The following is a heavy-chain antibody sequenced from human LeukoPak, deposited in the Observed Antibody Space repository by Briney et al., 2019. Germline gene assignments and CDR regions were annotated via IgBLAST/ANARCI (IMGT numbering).Heavy chain of an antibody. CDR2: ISSSGSTI. CDR1: GFTFSSYE. CDR3: ARGRPADIVVVVASSNFDY. D-gene: IGHD2-15*01. V-gene: IGHV3-48*03. Sequence: GGSLRLSCAASGFTFSSYEMNWVRQAPAKGLEWVSYISSSGSTIYYADSVKGRFTISRDNAKNSLYLQMNSLRAEDTAVYYCARGRPADIVVVVASSNFDYWGQGTLVTVSS. J-gene: IGHJ4*02.